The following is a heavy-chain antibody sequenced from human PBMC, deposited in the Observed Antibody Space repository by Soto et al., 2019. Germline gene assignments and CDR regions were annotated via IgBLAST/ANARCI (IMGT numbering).Heavy chain of an antibody. Sequence: SGPTLVNPTQTLTLTCTFSGFSLSTSGVGVGWIRQPPGKALEWLALIYWNDDKRYSPSLKSRLTITKDTSKNQVVLTMTNMDPVDTATYYCXHRPITIFGVATYYFDYWGQGTLVTVSS. J-gene: IGHJ4*02. V-gene: IGHV2-5*01. CDR2: IYWNDDK. D-gene: IGHD3-3*01. CDR1: GFSLSTSGVG. CDR3: XHRPITIFGVATYYFDY.